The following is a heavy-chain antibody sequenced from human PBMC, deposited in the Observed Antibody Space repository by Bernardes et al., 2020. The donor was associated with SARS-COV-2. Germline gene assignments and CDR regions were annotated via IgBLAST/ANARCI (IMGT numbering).Heavy chain of an antibody. CDR2: IWYDGSNK. D-gene: IGHD1-20*01. CDR1: GFTFSSYG. Sequence: GSTLQVSCGSSGFTFSSYGMHWVRQAPGKGLEWVAVIWYDGSNKYYADSVKGRFTISRDNSKNTLYLQMNSLRAEDTAVYYCARDGIRVGRPGRVDYWGQGTLVTVSS. V-gene: IGHV3-33*08. J-gene: IGHJ4*02. CDR3: ARDGIRVGRPGRVDY.